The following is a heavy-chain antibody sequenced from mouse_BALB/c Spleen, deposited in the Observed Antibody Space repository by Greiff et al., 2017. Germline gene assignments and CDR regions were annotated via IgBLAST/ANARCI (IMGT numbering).Heavy chain of an antibody. CDR1: GFTFSSYT. J-gene: IGHJ3*01. Sequence: DVQLQESGGGLVQPGGSLKLSCAASGFTFSSYTMSWVRQTPEKRLEWVAYISNGGGSTYYPDTVKGRFTISRDNAKNTLYLQMSNLKSEDTAMYYCARGDGYYVWGQGTLVTVSA. V-gene: IGHV5-12-2*01. D-gene: IGHD2-3*01. CDR3: ARGDGYYV. CDR2: ISNGGGST.